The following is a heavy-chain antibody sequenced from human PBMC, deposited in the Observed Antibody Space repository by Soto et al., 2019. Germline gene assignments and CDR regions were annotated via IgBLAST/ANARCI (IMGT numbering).Heavy chain of an antibody. V-gene: IGHV3-33*01. CDR2: IWYDGSNK. CDR1: GFTFSSYG. D-gene: IGHD1-7*01. Sequence: GGSLRLSCAASGFTFSSYGMHWVRQAPGKGLEWVAVIWYDGSNKYYADSVKGRFTISRDNAKNTLYLQMNSLRAEDTAVYYCARGAIFSPNYPNWFDSSGQRTLVTVSS. J-gene: IGHJ5*01. CDR3: ARGAIFSPNYPNWFDS.